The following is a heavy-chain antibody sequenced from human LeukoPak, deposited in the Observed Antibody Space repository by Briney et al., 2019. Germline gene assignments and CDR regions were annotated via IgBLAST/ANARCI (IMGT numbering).Heavy chain of an antibody. Sequence: GGSLRLSCAASGFTVNSNYMSWVRQAPGKGLERVSIIYKDGRTYYADSVKGRSTISRDNSRNMLYLQMNSLRAEDTAVYYCARDVNSYAHCGHWGQGTLVTVSS. V-gene: IGHV3-53*01. CDR1: GFTVNSNY. J-gene: IGHJ4*02. CDR2: IYKDGRT. CDR3: ARDVNSYAHCGH. D-gene: IGHD5-18*01.